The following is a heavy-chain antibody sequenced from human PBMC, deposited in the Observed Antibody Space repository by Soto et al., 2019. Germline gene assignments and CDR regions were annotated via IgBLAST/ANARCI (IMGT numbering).Heavy chain of an antibody. D-gene: IGHD6-13*01. Sequence: EVQLLESGGGLVQPGGSLRLSCAASGLIFSSYAMGWVRQAPGQGLEWVSAIIGSGGTTYYADSVKGRFTISRDNSNNTLYLQMNSLRADDTAVYYCAKDLRGPEAGTWYFDLWGRGTLVTVSS. CDR3: AKDLRGPEAGTWYFDL. CDR2: IIGSGGTT. J-gene: IGHJ2*01. V-gene: IGHV3-23*01. CDR1: GLIFSSYA.